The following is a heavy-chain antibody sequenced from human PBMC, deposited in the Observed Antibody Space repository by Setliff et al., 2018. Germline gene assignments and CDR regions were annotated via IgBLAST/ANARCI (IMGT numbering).Heavy chain of an antibody. D-gene: IGHD2-8*01. CDR2: ISAYNGKT. J-gene: IGHJ4*02. CDR1: GYTLSNSI. V-gene: IGHV1-18*01. Sequence: ASVKVSCKASGYTLSNSILSWVRQAPGQGLEWVGWISAYNGKTYSAQKFQDRVTLTTHTSTNMGYLELRDLRSDDTAVYYCLRLVRYCTKTACQRISGEEVWGQGTLVTVSS. CDR3: LRLVRYCTKTACQRISGEEV.